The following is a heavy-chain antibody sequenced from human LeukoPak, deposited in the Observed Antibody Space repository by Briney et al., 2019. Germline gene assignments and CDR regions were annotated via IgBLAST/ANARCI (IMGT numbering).Heavy chain of an antibody. D-gene: IGHD5-18*01. CDR1: GGSISSYY. CDR3: ARHVDTAMVGEFDF. Sequence: PSETLSLTCTVSGGSISSYYWSWIRQPPGKGLEWIGYIYYSGNTNYNPSLKSRVTISIDTSKNQFSLKLSSVTAADTAVYYCARHVDTAMVGEFDFWGQGTLVTVSS. V-gene: IGHV4-59*08. J-gene: IGHJ4*02. CDR2: IYYSGNT.